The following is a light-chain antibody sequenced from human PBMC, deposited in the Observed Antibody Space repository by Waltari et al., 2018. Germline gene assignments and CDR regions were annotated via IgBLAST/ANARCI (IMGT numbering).Light chain of an antibody. J-gene: IGKJ1*01. CDR1: QSVSRT. Sequence: EIVLTQSPGTLSLAPGERATLSCRASQSVSRTLAWYQQKHGQAPSLLIYAASTRSTGIPDRFSGSGCGTDFSLTIIRLEPEDFAVYYCQHYVRLPATFGQGTKVEIK. CDR2: AAS. V-gene: IGKV3-20*01. CDR3: QHYVRLPAT.